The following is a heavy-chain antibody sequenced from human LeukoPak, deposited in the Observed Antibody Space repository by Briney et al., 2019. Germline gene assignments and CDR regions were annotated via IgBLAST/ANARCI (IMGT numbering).Heavy chain of an antibody. J-gene: IGHJ3*02. Sequence: SENLSFTCAVYGGSFSGYYWRWIRQPPGKGLEWIGEINHSGSTNYNPSLKSRVTISVDTSKKQFSLKLSSVTAADTAVYYCARASGDYYDSSGYLDAFDIWGQGTMVTVSS. CDR2: INHSGST. V-gene: IGHV4-34*01. CDR1: GGSFSGYY. CDR3: ARASGDYYDSSGYLDAFDI. D-gene: IGHD3-22*01.